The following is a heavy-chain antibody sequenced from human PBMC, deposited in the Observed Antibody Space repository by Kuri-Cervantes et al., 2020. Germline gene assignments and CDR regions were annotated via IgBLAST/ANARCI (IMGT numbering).Heavy chain of an antibody. CDR2: ISWNSGSI. V-gene: IGHV3-9*01. J-gene: IGHJ4*02. D-gene: IGHD4-17*01. CDR1: GFTFGDYA. CDR3: ARRISGDHYYFDY. Sequence: SLKISCAASGFTFGDYAMHWVRQAPGKGLEWVSGISWNSGSIGYADSVKGRFTISRDNAKNSLYLQMNSLRAEDTALYYCARRISGDHYYFDYWGQGTLVTVSS.